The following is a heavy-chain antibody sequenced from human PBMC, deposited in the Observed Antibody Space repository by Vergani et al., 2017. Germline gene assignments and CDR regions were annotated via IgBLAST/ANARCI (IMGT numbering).Heavy chain of an antibody. CDR1: GYTFTDYY. CDR2: INPNRGVT. CDR3: AKDRANSGAYPIDF. D-gene: IGHD1-26*01. J-gene: IGHJ4*02. Sequence: VQLVQSGAEVKKPGATVKISCKVSGYTFTDYYMHWVRQAPGQGLEWMGWINPNRGVTNYGQKFHGRVTMTSDTSTNTVYMELSRLKSDDTALYYCAKDRANSGAYPIDFWGPGTLVTVSS. V-gene: IGHV1-2*02.